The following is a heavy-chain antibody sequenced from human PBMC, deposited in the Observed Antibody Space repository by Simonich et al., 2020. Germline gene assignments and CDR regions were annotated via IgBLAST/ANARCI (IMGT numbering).Heavy chain of an antibody. CDR2: INPKSGGT. CDR3: ARGALTGDYYYMDV. Sequence: QVQLVQSGAEVKKPGASVKVSCKASGYTFTGYYMHWVRQAPGQGLEWKGSINPKSGGTNYAQKFQGRVTMTRDPSISTAYMELSRLRSDDTAVYYCARGALTGDYYYMDVWGKGTTVTVSS. D-gene: IGHD7-27*01. J-gene: IGHJ6*03. V-gene: IGHV1-2*02. CDR1: GYTFTGYY.